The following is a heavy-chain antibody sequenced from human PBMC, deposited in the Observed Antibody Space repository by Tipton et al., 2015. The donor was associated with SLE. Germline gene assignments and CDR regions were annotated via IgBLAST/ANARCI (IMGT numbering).Heavy chain of an antibody. J-gene: IGHJ4*02. Sequence: TLSLTCAVYGGSFSGYYWSWIRQPPGKGLEWIGYIYNSGSTNYNPSLKSRVTISLDTSRNQFSLKLSSVTAADTAVYYCARLGSGSYPDYWGQGTLVTVSS. CDR2: IYNSGST. CDR3: ARLGSGSYPDY. D-gene: IGHD6-19*01. CDR1: GGSFSGYY. V-gene: IGHV4-59*08.